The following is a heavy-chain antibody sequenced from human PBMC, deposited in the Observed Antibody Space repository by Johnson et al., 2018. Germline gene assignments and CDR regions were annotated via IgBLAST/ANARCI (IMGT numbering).Heavy chain of an antibody. CDR3: AKYHDGNSGAFDI. V-gene: IGHV3-30*18. J-gene: IGHJ3*02. D-gene: IGHD4-23*01. Sequence: QVQLVQSGGGVVQPGRSLRLSCGVSGFIFSRYAMHWVRQAPGTGLEWVAVISYDGSNKYYADSVKGRFTISRDNAKNSLYLQMNSLRAEDTAVYYCAKYHDGNSGAFDIWGQGTMVTVSS. CDR2: ISYDGSNK. CDR1: GFIFSRYA.